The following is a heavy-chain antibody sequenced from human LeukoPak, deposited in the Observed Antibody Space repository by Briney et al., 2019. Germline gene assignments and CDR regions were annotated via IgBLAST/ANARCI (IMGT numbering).Heavy chain of an antibody. D-gene: IGHD1-1*01. CDR1: GFTFSSYG. V-gene: IGHV3-33*01. CDR2: IWYDGCNK. J-gene: IGHJ6*04. CDR3: ARDRDNWNDSSYYYYGMDV. Sequence: GGSLRLSCAASGFTFSSYGMHWVRQAPGKGLEWVAVIWYDGCNKYYADSVKGRFTISRDNSKNTLYLQMNSLRAEDTAVYYCARDRDNWNDSSYYYYGMDVWGKGTTVTVSS.